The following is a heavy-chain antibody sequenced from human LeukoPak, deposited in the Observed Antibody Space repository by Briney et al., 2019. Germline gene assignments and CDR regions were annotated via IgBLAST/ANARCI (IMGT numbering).Heavy chain of an antibody. CDR1: GGSISSGSYY. Sequence: SETLSLTCTVSGGSISSGSYYWSWIRQPAGKGLEWIGRIYTSGSTNYNPSLKSRVTISVDTSKNQFSLKLSSVNAADTAVYYCARAVTAAAGDYWFDPWGQGTLVTVSS. D-gene: IGHD6-13*01. J-gene: IGHJ5*02. CDR3: ARAVTAAAGDYWFDP. V-gene: IGHV4-61*02. CDR2: IYTSGST.